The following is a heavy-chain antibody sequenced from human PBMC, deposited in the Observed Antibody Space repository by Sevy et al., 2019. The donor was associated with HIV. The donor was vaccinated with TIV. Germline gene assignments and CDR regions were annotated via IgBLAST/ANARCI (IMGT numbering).Heavy chain of an antibody. CDR2: ISGSGGST. CDR1: GFTFSSYA. CDR3: AKDQGLYGDYVGYFQH. V-gene: IGHV3-23*01. D-gene: IGHD4-17*01. Sequence: GGSLRLSCAASGFTFSSYAMSWVRQAPGKGLEWVSAISGSGGSTYYADSVKGRFTIPRDNSKNTRYLQMNSLRAEDTAVYYCAKDQGLYGDYVGYFQHWGQGTLVTVSS. J-gene: IGHJ1*01.